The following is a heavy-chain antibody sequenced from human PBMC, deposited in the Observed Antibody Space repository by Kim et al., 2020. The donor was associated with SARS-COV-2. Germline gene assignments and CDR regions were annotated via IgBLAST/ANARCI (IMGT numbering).Heavy chain of an antibody. CDR3: AKDNDYSSGWYRAPLNWYFDL. Sequence: GGSLRLSCAASGFTFSSYAMSWVRQAPGKGLEWVSAISGSGGSTYYADSVKGRFTISRDNSKNTLYLQMNSLRAEDTAVYYCAKDNDYSSGWYRAPLNWYFDLWGRGTLVTVSS. J-gene: IGHJ2*01. D-gene: IGHD6-19*01. CDR2: ISGSGGST. CDR1: GFTFSSYA. V-gene: IGHV3-23*01.